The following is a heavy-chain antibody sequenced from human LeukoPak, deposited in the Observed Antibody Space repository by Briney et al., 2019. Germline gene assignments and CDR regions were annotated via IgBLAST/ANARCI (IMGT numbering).Heavy chain of an antibody. D-gene: IGHD6-19*01. J-gene: IGHJ4*02. V-gene: IGHV2-5*02. CDR3: AHSPSSGWLLDY. CDR1: GFSLSTSGVS. CDR2: IYWDDGK. Sequence: SGPTLANPTQTLTLTCTFSGFSLSTSGVSVGWIRQPPGKALEWLALIYWDDGKRYSPSLKSRLTITKDTSKNQVVLTMTNMDPVDTATYYCAHSPSSGWLLDYWGQGTLVTVSS.